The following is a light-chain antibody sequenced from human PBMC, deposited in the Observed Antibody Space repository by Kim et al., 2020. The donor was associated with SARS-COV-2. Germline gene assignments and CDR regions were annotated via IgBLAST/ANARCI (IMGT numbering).Light chain of an antibody. V-gene: IGKV3-20*01. CDR2: GAS. Sequence: ESASLSCRASQSVDTNYVAWYQQKRGQAPRLLIYGASSRATGIPDRFSGSGSGTDFTLTISRLGPEDFAVYYCQQYGGAPPVYTFGQGTKLEIK. CDR1: QSVDTNY. CDR3: QQYGGAPPVYT. J-gene: IGKJ2*01.